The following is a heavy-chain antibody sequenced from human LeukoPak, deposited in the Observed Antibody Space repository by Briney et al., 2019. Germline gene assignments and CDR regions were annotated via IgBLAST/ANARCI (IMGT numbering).Heavy chain of an antibody. D-gene: IGHD6-6*01. CDR1: GFTFDDYA. Sequence: GRSLRLSCAASGFTFDDYAMHWVRQAPGKGLEWVSGISWNSGSIGYADSVKGRFTISRDNAKNSLYLQMNSLRAEDTAVYYCATISIADYQYGMDVWGQGTTVTVSS. CDR3: ATISIADYQYGMDV. J-gene: IGHJ6*02. V-gene: IGHV3-9*01. CDR2: ISWNSGSI.